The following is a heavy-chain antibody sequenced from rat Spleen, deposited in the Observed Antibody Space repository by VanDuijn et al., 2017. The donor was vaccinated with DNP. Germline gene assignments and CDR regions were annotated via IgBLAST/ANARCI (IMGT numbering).Heavy chain of an antibody. CDR1: GFTFSDYS. Sequence: EVQLVESGGGLVKPGRSLKLSCAASGFTFSDYSMAWVRQAPTQGLAWVAYISYDGGSTYYGDYVKGRFTISRDNAKSSLYLQMNSLRSEDMATYYCARWGTGNWDYWGQGVMVTVSS. CDR2: ISYDGGST. CDR3: ARWGTGNWDY. J-gene: IGHJ2*01. D-gene: IGHD5-1*01. V-gene: IGHV5-22*01.